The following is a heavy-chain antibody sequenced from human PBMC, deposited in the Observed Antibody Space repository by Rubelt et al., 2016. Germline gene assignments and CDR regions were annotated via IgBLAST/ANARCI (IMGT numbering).Heavy chain of an antibody. CDR3: VKVGVVWQQLVNYFDY. J-gene: IGHJ4*02. D-gene: IGHD6-13*01. CDR1: GFTFSSYA. CDR2: ISSNGGST. V-gene: IGHV3-64D*06. Sequence: EVQLVESGGGLVQPGGSLRLSCAASGFTFSSYAMHWVRQAPGKGLEYVSAISSNGGSTYYADSVKGRFTIFRDNSKNTLYLQMSSLRAEDTALYYCVKVGVVWQQLVNYFDYWGQGTLVTVSS.